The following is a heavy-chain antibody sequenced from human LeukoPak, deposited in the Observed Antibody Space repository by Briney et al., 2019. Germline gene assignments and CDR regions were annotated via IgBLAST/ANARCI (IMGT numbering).Heavy chain of an antibody. V-gene: IGHV1-2*02. D-gene: IGHD3-22*01. J-gene: IGHJ6*03. CDR3: ARGLGYYDSSGYYYVDYYYYYMDV. CDR2: INPNSGGT. CDR1: GYTFTGYY. Sequence: GASVKVSCKASGYTFTGYYMHWVRQAPGQGLEWMGWINPNSGGTNYAQKFQGRVTMTRDTSISTAYMELSRLRSDDTAVYYCARGLGYYDSSGYYYVDYYYYYMDVWGKGTTVTVSS.